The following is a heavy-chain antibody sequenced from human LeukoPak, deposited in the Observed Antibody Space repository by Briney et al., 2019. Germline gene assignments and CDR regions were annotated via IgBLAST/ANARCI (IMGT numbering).Heavy chain of an antibody. J-gene: IGHJ4*02. CDR1: GYTFTSYG. Sequence: ASVKASCKASGYTFTSYGISWVRQAPGQGLEWMGWISDYNGNTNYAQKLQGRVTMTTDTSTSTAYMEVRSLRSDDTAVYYCARSQYYYDSRGYYYFDYWGQGTLVTVSS. CDR3: ARSQYYYDSRGYYYFDY. CDR2: ISDYNGNT. V-gene: IGHV1-18*01. D-gene: IGHD3-22*01.